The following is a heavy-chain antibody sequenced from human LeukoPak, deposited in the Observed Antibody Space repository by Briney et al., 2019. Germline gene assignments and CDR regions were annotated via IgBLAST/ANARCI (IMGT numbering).Heavy chain of an antibody. CDR2: ISYDGSNK. CDR3: ARVFTALDY. J-gene: IGHJ4*02. Sequence: GRSLRLSCAASGFTFSSYGMHWVRQAPGKGLEWVAVISYDGSNKYYADSVKGRFTISRDNAKNSLYLQMNSLRVEDTAVYYCARVFTALDYWGQGTLVTVSS. D-gene: IGHD5-18*01. CDR1: GFTFSSYG. V-gene: IGHV3-30*03.